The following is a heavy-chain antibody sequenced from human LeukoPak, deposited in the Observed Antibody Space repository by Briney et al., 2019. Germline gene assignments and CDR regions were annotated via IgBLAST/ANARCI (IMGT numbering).Heavy chain of an antibody. D-gene: IGHD6-13*01. CDR1: GFTFSGYY. J-gene: IGHJ4*02. CDR3: ARARGRSSHHDY. CDR2: ISSSSSYT. Sequence: GGSLRLSCAASGFTFSGYYMSWICQAPGKGLEWVSYISSSSSYTNYADSVKGRFTISRDNAKNSLYLQMNSLRAEDTAVYYCARARGRSSHHDYWGQGTLVTVSS. V-gene: IGHV3-11*05.